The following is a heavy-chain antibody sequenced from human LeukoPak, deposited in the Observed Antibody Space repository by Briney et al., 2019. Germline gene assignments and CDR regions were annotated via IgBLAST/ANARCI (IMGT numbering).Heavy chain of an antibody. CDR3: SRDRMDTGTYFDY. CDR1: GYTFTTHC. Sequence: ASVKVSCKSSGYTFTTHCITWVRQAPGQGLEWMGWISTYNGNTNYAQKLQGRVTMTTDPSTSTAYMELRSLRSDDTAIDYFSRDRMDTGTYFDYWGRGALVTVSS. CDR2: ISTYNGNT. D-gene: IGHD5-18*01. V-gene: IGHV1-18*01. J-gene: IGHJ4*02.